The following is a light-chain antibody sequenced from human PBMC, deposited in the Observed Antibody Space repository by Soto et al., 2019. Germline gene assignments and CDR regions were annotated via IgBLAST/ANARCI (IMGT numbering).Light chain of an antibody. Sequence: DIQMTQSPFSMSASIGDGVNIXXQASQDVSNYLNWYQQKLGKAPKLLIYDAYNLETGVPSRFSGSGSGTYFSFTISSLQPEDFATYYCQQYSNLITFGQGTRLEIK. V-gene: IGKV1-33*01. CDR3: QQYSNLIT. J-gene: IGKJ5*01. CDR2: DAY. CDR1: QDVSNY.